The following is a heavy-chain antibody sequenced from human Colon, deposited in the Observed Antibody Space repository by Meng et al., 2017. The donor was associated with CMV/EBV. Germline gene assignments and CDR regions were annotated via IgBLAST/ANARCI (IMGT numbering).Heavy chain of an antibody. D-gene: IGHD3-16*01. CDR3: ARGRDAYTVGL. V-gene: IGHV4-31*03. CDR1: SDSFSIGSYD. J-gene: IGHJ4*02. CDR2: IHYSGSI. Sequence: TISSDSFSIGSYDWTWIRQHPEKVLEWIGCIHYSGSIHYNPSLQGRVAISGDTSKNQFSLSLSSVTAADTAVYYFARGRDAYTVGLWGQGTLVTVSS.